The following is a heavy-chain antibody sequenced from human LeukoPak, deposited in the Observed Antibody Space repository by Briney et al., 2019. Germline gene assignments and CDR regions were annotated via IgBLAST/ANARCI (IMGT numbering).Heavy chain of an antibody. CDR1: GFTFSHYN. J-gene: IGHJ4*02. CDR2: ISGSTGYI. CDR3: ARDRSSDWHFDF. Sequence: GGSLRLSCAAPGFTFSHYNMNWVRQAPGKGLEWVSSISGSTGYIYYADSAKGRFTISRDNAKNSLFLQMNSLRAEDTAVYYCARDRSSDWHFDFWGPGTPVTVSS. D-gene: IGHD6-19*01. V-gene: IGHV3-21*01.